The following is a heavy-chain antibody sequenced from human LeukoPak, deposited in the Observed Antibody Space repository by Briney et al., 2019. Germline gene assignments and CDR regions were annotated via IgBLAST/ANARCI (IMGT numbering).Heavy chain of an antibody. CDR3: ARATRATPWDYYYYMDV. V-gene: IGHV4-59*06. CDR2: IYYSGST. Sequence: SETLSLTCTVSGGSISSYYWSWIRQHPGKGLEWIGYIYYSGSTYYNPSLKSRVTISVDTSKNQFSLKLSSVTAADTAVYYCARATRATPWDYYYYMDVWGKGTTVTVSS. CDR1: GGSISSYY. D-gene: IGHD5-12*01. J-gene: IGHJ6*03.